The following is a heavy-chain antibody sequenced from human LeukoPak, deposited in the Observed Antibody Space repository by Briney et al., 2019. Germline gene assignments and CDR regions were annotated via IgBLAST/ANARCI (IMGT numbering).Heavy chain of an antibody. Sequence: GGSLRLSCAASGFTFNTYWMVWFRQAPGKGLVWVSCINPDGSWTLHADSVRGRFTISRDYTKNTLYLQMNSLRVEDTAMYYCARHEQPPGATTSDPWSQGTLVTVSS. D-gene: IGHD6-13*01. CDR1: GFTFNTYW. CDR2: INPDGSWT. V-gene: IGHV3-74*01. CDR3: ARHEQPPGATTSDP. J-gene: IGHJ5*02.